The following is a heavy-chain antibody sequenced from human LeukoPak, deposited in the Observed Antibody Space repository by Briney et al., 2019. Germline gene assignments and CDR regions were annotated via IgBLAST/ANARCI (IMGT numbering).Heavy chain of an antibody. D-gene: IGHD5-18*01. V-gene: IGHV3-30*02. CDR2: IRYDGSNK. CDR1: GFTFSSYS. Sequence: GGSLRLSCAASGFTFSSYSMNWVRQAPGEGLEWVAFIRYDGSNKYYTDSVKGRFTISTDNTKNTLYLQMNTLRAEDTAVFYCAIVQLWFDPWGQGTLVTASS. J-gene: IGHJ5*02. CDR3: AIVQLWFDP.